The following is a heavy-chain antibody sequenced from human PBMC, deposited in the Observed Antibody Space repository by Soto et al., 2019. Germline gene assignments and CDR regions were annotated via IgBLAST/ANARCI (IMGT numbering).Heavy chain of an antibody. J-gene: IGHJ4*02. CDR2: TYYRSKWYN. D-gene: IGHD3-16*01. CDR1: GDSVSSNSAA. Sequence: SQTLSLTCAISGDSVSSNSAAWNWIRQSPSRGFEWLGRTYYRSKWYNEYAVSVKGRISINSDTSKNHFSLQLNSATPEDTAVYYCARTGGATDSWGQGTLVTVSS. CDR3: ARTGGATDS. V-gene: IGHV6-1*01.